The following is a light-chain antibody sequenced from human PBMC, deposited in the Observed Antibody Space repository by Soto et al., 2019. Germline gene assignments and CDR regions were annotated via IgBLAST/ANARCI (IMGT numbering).Light chain of an antibody. CDR3: QQYNSYPWT. CDR1: QSISNW. J-gene: IGKJ1*01. Sequence: DIQMTQSPSTLSASVGDRITITCRASQSISNWLAWYQQKPGKAPKFLIYDVSSLESGVPSRFSGSGSGTEFTLTISSLQPDDFATHYCQQYNSYPWTFGQGTKVEIK. V-gene: IGKV1-5*01. CDR2: DVS.